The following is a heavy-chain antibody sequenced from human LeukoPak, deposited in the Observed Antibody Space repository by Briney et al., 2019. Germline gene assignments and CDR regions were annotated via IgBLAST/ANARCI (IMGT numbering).Heavy chain of an antibody. Sequence: ASVKVSCKASGGTFSSYAISWVRQAPGQGLEWMGGIIPIFGTANYAQKLQGRLTITTDESTSTAYMELSSLRSEDTAVYYCARGGITMVRGVIITREMDYYYYMDVWGKGTTVTVSS. D-gene: IGHD3-10*01. CDR1: GGTFSSYA. CDR3: ARGGITMVRGVIITREMDYYYYMDV. V-gene: IGHV1-69*05. J-gene: IGHJ6*03. CDR2: IIPIFGTA.